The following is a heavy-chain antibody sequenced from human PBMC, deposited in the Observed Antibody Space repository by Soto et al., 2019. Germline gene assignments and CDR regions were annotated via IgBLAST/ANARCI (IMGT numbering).Heavy chain of an antibody. Sequence: QLQLQESGPGLVKPSETLSLTCSVSDDSINSDKYYWGWIRQPPGKGLEWIGSIYYRGNAYYNPSLQTRVTISLDKSKSQSPLKLTSVTAAASAVYFCARLEGLATISYYFDFWGPGALVTVSS. CDR2: IYYRGNA. CDR3: ARLEGLATISYYFDF. J-gene: IGHJ4*02. CDR1: DDSINSDKYY. D-gene: IGHD3-9*01. V-gene: IGHV4-39*01.